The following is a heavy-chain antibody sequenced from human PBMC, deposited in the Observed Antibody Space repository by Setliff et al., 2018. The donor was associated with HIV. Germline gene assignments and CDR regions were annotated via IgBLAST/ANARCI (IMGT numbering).Heavy chain of an antibody. Sequence: GASVKVSCKASGYSFADYTIQWVRRAPGQSLEWMGWIIDGNDNTRYSQKFQGRVTIARDTSASTAYMELSSLRSEDTAVYYCARLSGWYEGDFDYWGQGTLVTVSS. CDR2: IIDGNDNT. D-gene: IGHD6-19*01. V-gene: IGHV1-3*01. CDR1: GYSFADYT. CDR3: ARLSGWYEGDFDY. J-gene: IGHJ4*02.